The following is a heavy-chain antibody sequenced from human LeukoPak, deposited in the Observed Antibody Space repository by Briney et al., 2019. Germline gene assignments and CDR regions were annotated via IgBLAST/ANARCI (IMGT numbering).Heavy chain of an antibody. V-gene: IGHV3-21*01. CDR3: ARMGYDFWSGQGPFDY. CDR2: IGGNAVDT. D-gene: IGHD3-3*01. J-gene: IGHJ4*02. Sequence: GGSLRLSCAASGLTFSNYAMTWVRQAPGKGLEWVSAIGGNAVDTYYADSVKGRFTISRDNAKNSLYLQMNSLRAEDTAVYYCARMGYDFWSGQGPFDYWGQGTLVTVSS. CDR1: GLTFSNYA.